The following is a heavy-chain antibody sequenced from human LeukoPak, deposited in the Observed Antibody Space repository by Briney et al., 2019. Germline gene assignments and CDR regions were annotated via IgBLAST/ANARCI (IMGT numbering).Heavy chain of an antibody. CDR1: GGSISSYY. Sequence: PSETLSLTCTVSGGSISSYYWSWIRQPPGKGLEWIGYIYYSGSTNYNPSLKSRVTISVDTSKNQFSLKLSSVTAADTAVYYCARQGLYYYDSSGYPTQPFDYWGQGTLVTVSS. CDR2: IYYSGST. J-gene: IGHJ4*02. CDR3: ARQGLYYYDSSGYPTQPFDY. V-gene: IGHV4-59*08. D-gene: IGHD3-22*01.